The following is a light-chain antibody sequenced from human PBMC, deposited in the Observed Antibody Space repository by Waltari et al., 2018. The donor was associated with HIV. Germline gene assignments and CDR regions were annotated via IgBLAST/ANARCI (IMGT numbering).Light chain of an antibody. J-gene: IGLJ1*01. Sequence: QSALTQPASVSGSPGPSITISCTGTSSHVWSYDLVSWYQQHPGEAPKLIIYEVTKRPSGVSNRFSGSKSGNTASLTISGLQAEDEADYYCCSCPRSGIRYVFGTGTKVTVL. CDR3: CSCPRSGIRYV. V-gene: IGLV2-23*02. CDR2: EVT. CDR1: SSHVWSYDL.